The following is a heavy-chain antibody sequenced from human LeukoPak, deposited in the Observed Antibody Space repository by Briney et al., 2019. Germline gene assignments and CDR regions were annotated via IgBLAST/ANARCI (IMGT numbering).Heavy chain of an antibody. V-gene: IGHV1-46*01. CDR2: NPTAGNT. CDR3: ARIRDGYNDAYDI. CDR1: GYTFSNYY. J-gene: IGHJ3*02. D-gene: IGHD5-24*01. Sequence: GASVKVSCKASGYTFSNYYLHWVRQAPGQGLEWMGLNPTAGNTYFAQRFQGRVTMTRNTSTSTVYMELSSLRSEDTAVYYCARIRDGYNDAYDIWGQGTMVTVSS.